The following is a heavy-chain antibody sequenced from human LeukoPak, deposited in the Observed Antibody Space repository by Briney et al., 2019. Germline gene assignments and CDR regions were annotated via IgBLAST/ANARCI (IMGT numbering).Heavy chain of an antibody. V-gene: IGHV1-2*06. CDR1: GYTFTGYY. CDR3: ARDCSGGSCYLGY. D-gene: IGHD2-15*01. J-gene: IGHJ4*02. CDR2: INPNSGGT. Sequence: GASVKVSCKAPGYTFTGYYMHWVRQAPGQGLEWMGRINPNSGGTNYAQKFQGRVTMTRDTSISTAYMELSRLRSDDTAVYYCARDCSGGSCYLGYWGQGTLVTVSS.